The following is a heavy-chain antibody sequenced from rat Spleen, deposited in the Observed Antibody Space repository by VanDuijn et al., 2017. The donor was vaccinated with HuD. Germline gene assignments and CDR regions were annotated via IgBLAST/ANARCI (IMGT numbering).Heavy chain of an antibody. CDR2: ISYDGSST. CDR3: TTGDS. CDR1: GFTFSIYD. Sequence: EVQLVESGGGLVQPGRSMKLSCAASGFTFSIYDMAWVRQAPTKGLEWVASISYDGSSTYYRDSVKARFTISRDNAKSTLYLQMDSLRSEDTATYYCTTGDSWGQGVMVTVSS. J-gene: IGHJ2*01. V-gene: IGHV5-20*01.